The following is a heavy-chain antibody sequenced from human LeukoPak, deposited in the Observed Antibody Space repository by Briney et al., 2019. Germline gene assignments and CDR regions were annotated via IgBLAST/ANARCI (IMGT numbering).Heavy chain of an antibody. V-gene: IGHV1-69*05. J-gene: IGHJ4*02. D-gene: IGHD3-10*01. CDR2: IIPIFGTA. CDR1: GGTFSSYA. Sequence: GASVKVSCKASGGTFSSYAISWVRQAPGQGLEWMGGIIPIFGTANYAQRFRDRVTMTRDTSTSTVYMELSGLRSEDTAVYYCATRKFGDYFFDYWGQGTLVTVSS. CDR3: ATRKFGDYFFDY.